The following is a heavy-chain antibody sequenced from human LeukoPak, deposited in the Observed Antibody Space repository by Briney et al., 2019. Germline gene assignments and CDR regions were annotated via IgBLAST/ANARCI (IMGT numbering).Heavy chain of an antibody. CDR2: ISSSSSYI. CDR1: GFTFSSYS. Sequence: GGSLRLSCAASGFTFSSYSMNWVRQAPGKGLEWVSFISSSSSYIYYADSVKGRFTISRDNAKNSLYLQMNGLRAEDTAVYYCAGTYYYYNGMDVWGKGTTVTVSS. J-gene: IGHJ6*04. CDR3: AGTYYYYNGMDV. V-gene: IGHV3-21*01.